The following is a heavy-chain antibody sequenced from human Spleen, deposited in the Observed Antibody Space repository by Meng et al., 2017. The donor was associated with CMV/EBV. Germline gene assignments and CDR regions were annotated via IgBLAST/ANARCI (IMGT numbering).Heavy chain of an antibody. J-gene: IGHJ6*02. Sequence: ASVKVSCKASGYTFITYDINWVWQATGQGLEWMGWINPNSGGTNYAQKFQGRVTMTRDTSISTAYMELSRLRSDDTAVYYCARALIPFWSGNLGMDVWGQGTTVTVSS. CDR3: ARALIPFWSGNLGMDV. CDR1: GYTFITYD. D-gene: IGHD3-3*01. CDR2: INPNSGGT. V-gene: IGHV1-2*02.